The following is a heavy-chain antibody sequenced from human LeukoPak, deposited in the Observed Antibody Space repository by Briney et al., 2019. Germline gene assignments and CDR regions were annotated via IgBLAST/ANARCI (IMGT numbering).Heavy chain of an antibody. V-gene: IGHV3-7*01. CDR1: RFTFSSYW. Sequence: GGSLRLSCAASRFTFSSYWMSWVRQAPGKGLEWVANIKEDGSEKYYVDSVKGRFTISRDNSKNTLYLQMNSLRAEDTAVYYCAKEGFDYWGQGTLVTVSS. J-gene: IGHJ4*02. CDR2: IKEDGSEK. CDR3: AKEGFDY.